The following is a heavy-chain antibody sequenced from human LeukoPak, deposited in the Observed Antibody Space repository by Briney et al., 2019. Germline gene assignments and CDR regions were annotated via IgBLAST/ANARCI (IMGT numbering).Heavy chain of an antibody. J-gene: IGHJ4*02. CDR1: GGSISSGGYS. Sequence: PSQTLSLTCAVSGGSISSGGYSWSWIRQPPGKGLEWLGYIYHSGSTYYNPSLKSRVTISVDTSKNQFSLKLSSVTAADTAVYYCARAGIAAAGEYYFDYWGQGTLVTVSS. CDR3: ARAGIAAAGEYYFDY. V-gene: IGHV4-30-2*01. CDR2: IYHSGST. D-gene: IGHD6-13*01.